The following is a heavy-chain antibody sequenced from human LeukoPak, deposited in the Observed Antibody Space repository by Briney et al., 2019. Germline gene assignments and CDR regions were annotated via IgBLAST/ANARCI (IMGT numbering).Heavy chain of an antibody. D-gene: IGHD1/OR15-1a*01. CDR1: GFTFSSYW. J-gene: IGHJ5*02. Sequence: GGSLRLSCTTSGFTFSSYWMSWVRQAPGKGLEWLGNIKEDGSEKYDVDSVKGRFTIPRDNAKNSLYLQMNSLRVEDTAIYYCARGTRVGTPYNWFDPWGQGTLVTVSS. CDR2: IKEDGSEK. V-gene: IGHV3-7*01. CDR3: ARGTRVGTPYNWFDP.